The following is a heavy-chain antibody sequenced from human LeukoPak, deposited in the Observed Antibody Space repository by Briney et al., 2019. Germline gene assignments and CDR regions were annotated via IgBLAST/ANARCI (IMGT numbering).Heavy chain of an antibody. CDR3: ARNRGGSGSYSDY. CDR1: GGSFSGYY. J-gene: IGHJ4*02. V-gene: IGHV4-34*01. CDR2: INHSGST. D-gene: IGHD3-10*01. Sequence: SETLSLTCAVYGGSFSGYYWSWIRQPPGKGLEWIGEINHSGSTNYNPSLKSRVTISVDPSKNQFSLKLSSVTAADTAVYYCARNRGGSGSYSDYWGQGTLVTVSS.